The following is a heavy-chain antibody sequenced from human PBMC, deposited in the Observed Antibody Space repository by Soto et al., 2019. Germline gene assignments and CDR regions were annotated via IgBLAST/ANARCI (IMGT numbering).Heavy chain of an antibody. D-gene: IGHD6-13*01. J-gene: IGHJ4*02. CDR2: IAYDGTNK. Sequence: GGSLRLSCAASGFTFSSYAMHWVRQAPGKGLEWVAVIAYDGTNKYYADSVKGRFTISRDNSKNTLYLQMNSLRGDETAVYYCARPLAAAAYFEYWGQGTLVTVSS. CDR3: ARPLAAAAYFEY. V-gene: IGHV3-30-3*01. CDR1: GFTFSSYA.